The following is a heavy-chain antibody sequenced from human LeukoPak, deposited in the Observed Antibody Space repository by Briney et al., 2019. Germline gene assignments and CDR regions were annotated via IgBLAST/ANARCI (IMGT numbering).Heavy chain of an antibody. D-gene: IGHD6-13*01. CDR3: ARGVSSSWFHDAFDI. J-gene: IGHJ3*02. CDR1: GGTFSSYA. CDR2: IIPIFGTA. V-gene: IGHV1-69*05. Sequence: GSSVKVSCKASGGTFSSYAISWVRQAPGQGLEWMGGIIPIFGTANYAQKFQGRVTITTDESTSTAYMELSSLRSEDTAVYYCARGVSSSWFHDAFDIWGQGTMVTVSS.